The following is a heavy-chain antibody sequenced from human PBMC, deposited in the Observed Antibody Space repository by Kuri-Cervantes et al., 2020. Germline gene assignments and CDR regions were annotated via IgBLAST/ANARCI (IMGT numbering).Heavy chain of an antibody. CDR1: GGTFSSYT. V-gene: IGHV1-69*02. J-gene: IGHJ4*02. Sequence: SVKVSCRASGGTFSSYTISWVRQAPGQGLEWMGRIIPILGIANYAQKFQGRVTITADKSTSTAYMELSSLRSEDTAVYYCARGNCGGDCSIDYWGQGTLVTVSS. D-gene: IGHD2-21*02. CDR2: IIPILGIA. CDR3: ARGNCGGDCSIDY.